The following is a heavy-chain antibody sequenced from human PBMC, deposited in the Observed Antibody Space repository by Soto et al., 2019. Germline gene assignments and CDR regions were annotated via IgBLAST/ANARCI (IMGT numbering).Heavy chain of an antibody. Sequence: ASVKVSCKASGYTFTSYGISWVRQAPGQGLEWMGWISAYNGNTNYAQKLQGRVTMTTDTSTSTAYMELRSLRSDDTAVYYCAGSRGYKDYYYGMDVWGQGTTVTVSS. V-gene: IGHV1-18*04. J-gene: IGHJ6*02. CDR3: AGSRGYKDYYYGMDV. CDR2: ISAYNGNT. CDR1: GYTFTSYG. D-gene: IGHD5-18*01.